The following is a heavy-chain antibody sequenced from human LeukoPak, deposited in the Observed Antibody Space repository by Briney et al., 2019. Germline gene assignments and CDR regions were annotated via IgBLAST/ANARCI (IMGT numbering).Heavy chain of an antibody. V-gene: IGHV4-34*01. Sequence: PSETLSLTCAVYGGSFSGYYWSWIRQPPGKGLEWIGEINHNGSTNYNPSLKSRVTISVDTSKNQFSLKLSSVTAADTAVYYCARRVSRYFDWLLIWRYMDVWGKGTTVTISS. CDR2: INHNGST. D-gene: IGHD3-9*01. CDR1: GGSFSGYY. CDR3: ARRVSRYFDWLLIWRYMDV. J-gene: IGHJ6*03.